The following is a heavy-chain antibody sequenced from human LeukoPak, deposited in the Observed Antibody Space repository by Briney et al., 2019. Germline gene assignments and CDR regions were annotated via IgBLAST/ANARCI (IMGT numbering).Heavy chain of an antibody. D-gene: IGHD3-10*01. V-gene: IGHV1-69*06. CDR3: ARADVSGSYLPFDY. CDR1: GGTFSGYA. J-gene: IGHJ4*02. CDR2: IIPIFGTA. Sequence: GSSVKVSCKASGGTFSGYAISWVRQAPGQGLEWMGAIIPIFGTANYAQKFQGRDTIAADKSTSTAYMELNSGRSADTAVYYCARADVSGSYLPFDYGGQGNPVTAAS.